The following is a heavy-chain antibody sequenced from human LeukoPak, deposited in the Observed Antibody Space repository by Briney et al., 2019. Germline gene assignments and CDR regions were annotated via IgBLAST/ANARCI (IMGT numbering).Heavy chain of an antibody. CDR1: GYTFTGYY. V-gene: IGHV1-2*04. CDR2: INPNSGGT. CDR3: ARDRTSYGDRAE. J-gene: IGHJ4*02. Sequence: ASVKGSCKASGYTFTGYYMHWVRQAPGQGLEWMGWINPNSGGTNYAQKFQGWVTMTRDTSISTAYMELSRLRSDDTAVYYCARDRTSYGDRAEWGQGTLVSVSS. D-gene: IGHD4-17*01.